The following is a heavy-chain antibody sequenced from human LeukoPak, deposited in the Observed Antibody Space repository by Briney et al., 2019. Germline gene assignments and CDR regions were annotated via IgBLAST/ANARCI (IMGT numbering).Heavy chain of an antibody. J-gene: IGHJ4*02. CDR3: AKLATEGYFDY. CDR2: ISGSGGTT. Sequence: GGSLRLSCAASGFTFSNYAMSWVRQAPGKGLEWVSAISGSGGTTYHADSVKGRFTISRDNSKNTLYLRVNSLRAEDTAVYYCAKLATEGYFDYWGQGTLVTVSS. D-gene: IGHD2-15*01. CDR1: GFTFSNYA. V-gene: IGHV3-23*01.